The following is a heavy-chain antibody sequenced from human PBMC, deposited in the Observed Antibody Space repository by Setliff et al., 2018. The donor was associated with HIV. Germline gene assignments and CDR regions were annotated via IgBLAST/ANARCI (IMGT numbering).Heavy chain of an antibody. J-gene: IGHJ4*02. D-gene: IGHD3-16*01. Sequence: GGSLRLSCSASEFTNFWMAWVRQAPGKGLEWVANIDQHGGERYYTDSVKGRFIISRDNAKNSLHLQMNSLRAEDTAVYYCARLGGAGPYWGQGTLVTVSS. CDR3: ARLGGAGPY. CDR2: IDQHGGER. CDR1: EFTNFW. V-gene: IGHV3-7*01.